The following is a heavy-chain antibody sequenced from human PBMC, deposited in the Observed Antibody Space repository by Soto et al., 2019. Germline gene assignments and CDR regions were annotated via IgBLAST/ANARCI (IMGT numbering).Heavy chain of an antibody. Sequence: QVQLVQSGAEVKKPGASVKVSCQASGYTFTNYYMHWVRQAPGQGLEWMGIINPSGGSTSYAQKFQGRGTMTRDTSTSTVYMELSSLRSEDTAVYYCARASRAGGGFDYWGQGTLVTVSS. CDR1: GYTFTNYY. J-gene: IGHJ4*02. D-gene: IGHD6-19*01. V-gene: IGHV1-46*01. CDR2: INPSGGST. CDR3: ARASRAGGGFDY.